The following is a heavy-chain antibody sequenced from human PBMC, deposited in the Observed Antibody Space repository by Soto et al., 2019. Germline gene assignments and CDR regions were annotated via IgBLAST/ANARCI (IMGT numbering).Heavy chain of an antibody. J-gene: IGHJ2*01. D-gene: IGHD2-15*01. CDR1: GFSFSSYW. Sequence: EVQLVESGGGLVQPGGSLRLSCAASGFSFSSYWMSWVRQAPGKGLEWVANIKQDGSEKYYVDSVKGRFTISRDNAKNSLYLQMNSLIAEDTAVYYCARYSQTRYDPRSYWYFDLWGRGTLVTVSS. CDR2: IKQDGSEK. CDR3: ARYSQTRYDPRSYWYFDL. V-gene: IGHV3-7*01.